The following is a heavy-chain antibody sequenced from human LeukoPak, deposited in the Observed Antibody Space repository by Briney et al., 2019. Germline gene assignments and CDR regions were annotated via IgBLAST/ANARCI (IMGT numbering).Heavy chain of an antibody. CDR2: ISSSSSYI. CDR3: ARAFYEYGARAFDI. CDR1: GFTFSSYS. J-gene: IGHJ3*02. V-gene: IGHV3-21*01. Sequence: GGSLRLSCAASGFTFSSYSMNWVRQAPGKGLEWVSSISSSSSYIYYADSVKGRFTISRDNAKNSLYPQMNSLRAEDTAVYYCARAFYEYGARAFDIWGQGTMVTVSS. D-gene: IGHD5/OR15-5a*01.